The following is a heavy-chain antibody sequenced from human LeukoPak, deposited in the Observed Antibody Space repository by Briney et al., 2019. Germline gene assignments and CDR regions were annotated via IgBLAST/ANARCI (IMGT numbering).Heavy chain of an antibody. CDR1: GYSLSELS. CDR2: FDPGDGKT. V-gene: IGHV1-24*01. CDR3: TTVRFEVDSSGYYHNYFDP. D-gene: IGHD3-22*01. Sequence: ASVKVSCKVSGYSLSELSMHWVRQAPGKGLEWMGGFDPGDGKTINAQKFQGRPTMTEDTSTDTAYMELSSLRSEDTAVYYCTTVRFEVDSSGYYHNYFDPWGQGTLVTVSS. J-gene: IGHJ5*02.